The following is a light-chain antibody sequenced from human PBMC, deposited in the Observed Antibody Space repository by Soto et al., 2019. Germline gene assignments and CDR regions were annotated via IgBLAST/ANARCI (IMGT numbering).Light chain of an antibody. V-gene: IGLV2-23*01. CDR2: EGS. J-gene: IGLJ1*01. CDR1: SSDVGSYNL. Sequence: QSALTQPASVSVSPGQSITISCTGTSSDVGSYNLVSWYQQHPGKAPKLMIYEGSKRPSGVSNRFSGSKSGNTASLTISGLQAEDEADYYCCSYASRDTYVFGTGTKVTVL. CDR3: CSYASRDTYV.